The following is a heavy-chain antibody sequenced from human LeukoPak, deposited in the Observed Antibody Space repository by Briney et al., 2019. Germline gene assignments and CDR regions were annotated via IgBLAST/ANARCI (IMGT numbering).Heavy chain of an antibody. CDR3: AREYYDILTGYYFDY. D-gene: IGHD3-9*01. CDR2: IYHSGST. V-gene: IGHV4-30-2*05. J-gene: IGHJ4*02. Sequence: SETLSLTCAVSGGSISSGGYSWSWIRQPPGKGLEWIGYIYHSGSTYYNPSLKSRVTISVDTSKNQFSLKLSSVTAADTAVYYCAREYYDILTGYYFDYWGQGTLVTVSS. CDR1: GGSISSGGYS.